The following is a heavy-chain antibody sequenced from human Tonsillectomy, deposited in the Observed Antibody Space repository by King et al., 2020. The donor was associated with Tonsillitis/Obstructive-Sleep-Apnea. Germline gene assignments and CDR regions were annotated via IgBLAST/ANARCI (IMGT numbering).Heavy chain of an antibody. J-gene: IGHJ5*02. D-gene: IGHD2-2*02. Sequence: QLVQSGAEVKKPEASVKVSCKASGYTFTSYGISWVRQAPGQGLEWMGWISAYNGNKNYAQQLQGRVTMTTDTSTSTAYMELRSLVSDDTAVYYCARSKYCSSTSCYMHVWFDHWGQGTLVTVSS. V-gene: IGHV1-18*01. CDR3: ARSKYCSSTSCYMHVWFDH. CDR1: GYTFTSYG. CDR2: ISAYNGNK.